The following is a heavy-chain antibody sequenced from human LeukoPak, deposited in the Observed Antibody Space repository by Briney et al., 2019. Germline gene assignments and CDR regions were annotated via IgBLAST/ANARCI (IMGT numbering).Heavy chain of an antibody. CDR2: IIVNGET. D-gene: IGHD3-16*01. CDR1: GFSFSSFS. CDR3: AKASWVSSTDAVR. V-gene: IGHV3-23*01. J-gene: IGHJ4*02. Sequence: PGGSLRLSCAASGFSFSSFSMSWVRQGPARGLEWVSSIIVNGETYYADSVKGRFTLSSDSSRNTVYFQLNNLRVEDTAIYYCAKASWVSSTDAVRWGQGTLVTVSS.